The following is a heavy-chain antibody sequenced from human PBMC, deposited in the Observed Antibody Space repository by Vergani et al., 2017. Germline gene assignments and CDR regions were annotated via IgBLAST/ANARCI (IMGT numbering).Heavy chain of an antibody. Sequence: EVQLVQSGAVVKKPGESLRISCTASGYSFTSYWINWVRRMPGKGLVWMGRIDPSDSSTNYSPSFQGHVTMSADKSISTAYLQWSSLKASDTAMDYCARREYCGSTSXFRLWGQGTLVTVSS. CDR1: GYSFTSYW. J-gene: IGHJ4*02. D-gene: IGHD2-2*01. CDR2: IDPSDSST. V-gene: IGHV5-10-1*03. CDR3: ARREYCGSTSXFRL.